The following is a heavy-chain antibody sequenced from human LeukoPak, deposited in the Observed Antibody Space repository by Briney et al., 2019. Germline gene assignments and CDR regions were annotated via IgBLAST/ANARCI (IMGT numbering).Heavy chain of an antibody. J-gene: IGHJ4*02. V-gene: IGHV1-46*01. CDR2: INPSGGST. Sequence: ASVKVSCKASGGTFSSYAISWVRQAPGQGLEWMGIINPSGGSTSYAQKFQGRVTMTRDTSTSTVYMELSSLRSEDTAVYYCARAEADDFWSGYTFDYWGQGTLVTVSS. CDR3: ARAEADDFWSGYTFDY. CDR1: GGTFSSYA. D-gene: IGHD3-3*01.